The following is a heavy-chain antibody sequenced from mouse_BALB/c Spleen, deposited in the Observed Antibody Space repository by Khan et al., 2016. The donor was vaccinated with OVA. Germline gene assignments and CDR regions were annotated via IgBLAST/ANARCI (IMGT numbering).Heavy chain of an antibody. CDR1: GYTFTSYY. Sequence: QVQLKESGAELVKPGASVKLSCKASGYTFTSYYMYWVKQRPGQGLEWIGEINPSNGGTNVNEKFKSKATLTVDKSSRTAYMEVSSMTSEDSAFCCCTRGGYGSPFSCWGQGTLVTVAA. V-gene: IGHV1S81*02. CDR3: TRGGYGSPFSC. J-gene: IGHJ3*01. D-gene: IGHD1-1*01. CDR2: INPSNGGT.